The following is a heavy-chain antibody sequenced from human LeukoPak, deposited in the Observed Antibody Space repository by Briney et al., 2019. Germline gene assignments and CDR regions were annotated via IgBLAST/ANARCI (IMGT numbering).Heavy chain of an antibody. CDR1: GGSISSYY. V-gene: IGHV4-59*08. CDR2: MYSSGST. CDR3: ARHYSSSWYEYYYYYMDV. J-gene: IGHJ6*03. Sequence: PSETLSLTCTVSGGSISSYYWTWIRQPPGKGLEWIGYMYSSGSTNYNPSLKSRVTISVDTSKNQFSLKLSSVTAADTAVYYCARHYSSSWYEYYYYYMDVWGKGTTVTVSS. D-gene: IGHD6-13*01.